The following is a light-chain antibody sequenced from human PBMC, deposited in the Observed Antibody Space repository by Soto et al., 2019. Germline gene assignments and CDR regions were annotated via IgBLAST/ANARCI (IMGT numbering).Light chain of an antibody. CDR3: QQYNNWPPIT. CDR1: QSVSSSY. J-gene: IGKJ5*01. Sequence: ILVTQSASNRSLSPGGRAALSCRGIQSVSSSYLAWYQQKPGQAPRLLIYGASTRATGIPARFSGSGSGTEFTLTISSLQSEDFAVYYCQQYNNWPPITFGQGTRLEIK. V-gene: IGKV3-15*01. CDR2: GAS.